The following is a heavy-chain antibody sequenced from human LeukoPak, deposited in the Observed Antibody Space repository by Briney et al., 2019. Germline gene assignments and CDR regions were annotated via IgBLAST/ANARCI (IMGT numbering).Heavy chain of an antibody. CDR2: IRYDGSNK. CDR1: GFTFSSYG. V-gene: IGHV3-30*02. D-gene: IGHD4-23*01. CDR3: AKDRSHTVVTLFDY. J-gene: IGHJ4*02. Sequence: GGSLRLSCAASGFTFSSYGMHWVRQAPGKGLEWVAFIRYDGSNKYYADSVKGRFTISRDNSKNTLYLQMNSLRAEDTAVYYCAKDRSHTVVTLFDYWGQGTLVTVSS.